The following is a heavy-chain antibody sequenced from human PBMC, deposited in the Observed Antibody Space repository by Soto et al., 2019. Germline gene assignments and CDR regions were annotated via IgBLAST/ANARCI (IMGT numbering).Heavy chain of an antibody. CDR2: IYHSGST. CDR3: ARARAYSGYDSYANWFDP. J-gene: IGHJ5*02. Sequence: QLQLQESGSGLVKPSQTLSLTCAVSGGSISSGDYSWSWIRQPPGKGLKWIGYIYHSGSTYYNPSLKSRVTISVDRSKNQFSLKLSSVTAADTAVYYCARARAYSGYDSYANWFDPWGQGTLVTVSS. CDR1: GGSISSGDYS. D-gene: IGHD5-12*01. V-gene: IGHV4-30-2*01.